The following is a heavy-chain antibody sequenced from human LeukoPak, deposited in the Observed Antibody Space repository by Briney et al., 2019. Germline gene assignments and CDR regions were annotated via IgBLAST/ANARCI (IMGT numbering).Heavy chain of an antibody. CDR1: GFTLSSYA. CDR2: ISGSGGST. D-gene: IGHD2-15*01. CDR3: TKVRTRGLLPLH. V-gene: IGHV3-23*01. J-gene: IGHJ4*02. Sequence: PGGSLRLSCAASGFTLSSYAMSWVRQAPGKGLEWVSAISGSGGSTYYADSVKGRFTISRDNSKNTLYLQMNSLRAEDTAVYYCTKVRTRGLLPLHWGQGTLVTVSS.